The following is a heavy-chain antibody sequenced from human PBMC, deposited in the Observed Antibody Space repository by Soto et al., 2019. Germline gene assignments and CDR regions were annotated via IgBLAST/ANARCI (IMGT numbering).Heavy chain of an antibody. CDR3: ARDXTPFNWSPAILKSYYYGMDV. V-gene: IGHV3-30-3*01. D-gene: IGHD1-1*01. CDR2: ISNDGSNK. J-gene: IGHJ6*02. CDR1: GFTFRTFA. Sequence: GGSLRLSCAASGFTFRTFAMHWVRQAPGKGLEWVAVISNDGSNKYFLYTLNGRSTVSRDNSYNTLYLQVDSLRSKDTAVYYCARDXTPFNWSPAILKSYYYGMDVWGQGTTVTVTS.